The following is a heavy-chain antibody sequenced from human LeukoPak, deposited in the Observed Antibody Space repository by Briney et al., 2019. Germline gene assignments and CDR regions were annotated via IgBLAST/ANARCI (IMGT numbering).Heavy chain of an antibody. Sequence: SETLSLTCTVSGGSISSYYWSWIRQPPGKGLEWIGYIYYSGSTNYNPSLKSRVTISVDTSKNQFSLKLSSVTAADTAVYYCARVRGAYCSGGSCYTPYDAFDIWGQGTMVTVSS. CDR2: IYYSGST. J-gene: IGHJ3*02. CDR1: GGSISSYY. CDR3: ARVRGAYCSGGSCYTPYDAFDI. D-gene: IGHD2-15*01. V-gene: IGHV4-59*01.